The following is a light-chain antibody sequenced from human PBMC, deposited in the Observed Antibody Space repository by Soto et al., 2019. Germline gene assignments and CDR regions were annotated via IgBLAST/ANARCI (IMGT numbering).Light chain of an antibody. J-gene: IGKJ4*01. CDR2: ATS. CDR1: QSVRNNY. V-gene: IGKV3-20*01. CDR3: QQFASYPLT. Sequence: EIVLTQSPGTLSLSPGERATLSCRASQSVRNNYLAWYQQRPGQAPRFLIYATSNRATGIPDRFSGGGSGTDFTLTISRLEPEDVAVYYCQQFASYPLTFGGGTKVEIK.